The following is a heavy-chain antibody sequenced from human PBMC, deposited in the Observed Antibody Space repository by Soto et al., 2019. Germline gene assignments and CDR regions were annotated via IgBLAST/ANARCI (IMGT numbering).Heavy chain of an antibody. J-gene: IGHJ6*02. CDR2: IYYSGST. V-gene: IGHV4-59*01. Sequence: SETLSLTCTVSGGSISSYYWSWIRQPPGKGLEWIGYIYYSGSTNYNPSLKSRVTISVDTSKNQFSLKLSSVTAADTAVYYCARGKYSYGLGGMDVWGQGTTVT. CDR3: ARGKYSYGLGGMDV. CDR1: GGSISSYY. D-gene: IGHD5-18*01.